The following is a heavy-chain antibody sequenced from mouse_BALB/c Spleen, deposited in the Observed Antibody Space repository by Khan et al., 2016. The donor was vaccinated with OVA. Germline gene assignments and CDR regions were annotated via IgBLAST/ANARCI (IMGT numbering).Heavy chain of an antibody. J-gene: IGHJ4*01. CDR1: GYTFSTYW. CDR3: ASTARAYYYCMDY. Sequence: QVQLQQSGAELMKPGASVKISCKASGYTFSTYWIEWVKQRPGPGLEWIGEILPRSGTTNYNEKFKGKATFTADTYSNTAYMQLSSLTSEDSAVYYCASTARAYYYCMDYWGQGTSVTVSS. V-gene: IGHV1-9*01. D-gene: IGHD3-1*01. CDR2: ILPRSGTT.